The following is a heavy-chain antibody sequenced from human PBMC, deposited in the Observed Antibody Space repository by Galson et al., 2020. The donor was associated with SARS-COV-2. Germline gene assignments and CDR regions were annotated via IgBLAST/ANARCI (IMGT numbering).Heavy chain of an antibody. CDR1: GFTVSSNY. D-gene: IGHD3-10*01. Sequence: GESLKISCTASGFTVSSNYMSWVSQAPGKGLEWVYVLYSGGSTYYADSVKGRFTISRDHSKNTMYLQMNSLRAEDTSVYYCARGKKWFGELREGGTAKGGVDIWGQRRMVTVSS. CDR2: LYSGGST. V-gene: IGHV3-53*01. J-gene: IGHJ3*02. CDR3: ARGKKWFGELREGGTAKGGVDI.